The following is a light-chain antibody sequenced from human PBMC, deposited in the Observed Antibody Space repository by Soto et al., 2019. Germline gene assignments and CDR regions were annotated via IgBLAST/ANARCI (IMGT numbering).Light chain of an antibody. CDR2: MNY. CDR3: AAWDDSLSGVI. J-gene: IGLJ2*01. CDR1: SSNIGRYN. V-gene: IGLV1-47*01. Sequence: QSVLTQPPSASRAPGQRVTISCSGGSSNIGRYNVFWYQHLPGTAPKLLIYMNYQRPSGVPDRFSGFKSGTSASLAISGLRSEDESEYYCAAWDDSLSGVIFGGGTKLTLL.